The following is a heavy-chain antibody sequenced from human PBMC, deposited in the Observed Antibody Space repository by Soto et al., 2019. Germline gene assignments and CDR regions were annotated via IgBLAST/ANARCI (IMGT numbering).Heavy chain of an antibody. CDR3: ARGDRFRCSGDRCFSDGLFLS. Sequence: EVQLVKSGGGLVQRGGSLRLSCAASGFTFGIYSMNWVRQAPGKGLEWISYINGSSSTMYYADYEKGRFIISRDNADNSLYLQMNSLRDADTAVYYCARGDRFRCSGDRCFSDGLFLSWGQGTLVTVSS. CDR2: INGSSSTM. CDR1: GFTFGIYS. V-gene: IGHV3-48*02. J-gene: IGHJ5*02. D-gene: IGHD2-15*01.